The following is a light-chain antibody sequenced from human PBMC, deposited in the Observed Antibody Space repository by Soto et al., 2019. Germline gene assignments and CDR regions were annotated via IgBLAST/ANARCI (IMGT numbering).Light chain of an antibody. CDR2: GVT. CDR3: YSYAGRNIWV. J-gene: IGLJ3*02. V-gene: IGLV2-8*01. CDR1: GSDIGAYNF. Sequence: QSALAQPPSASGSPGQSVTISCTGSGSDIGAYNFVSWYQQHPGKAPKLMIFGVTERPSGVPDRVSGSKSGNTASLTVSGLQADDEAVYYCYSYAGRNIWVFGGGTKLTAL.